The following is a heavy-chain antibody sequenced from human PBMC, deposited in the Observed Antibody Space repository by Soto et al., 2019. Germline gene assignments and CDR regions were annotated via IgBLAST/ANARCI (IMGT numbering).Heavy chain of an antibody. J-gene: IGHJ4*02. CDR2: ISGSSSDI. V-gene: IGHV3-11*05. D-gene: IGHD3-16*01. Sequence: QVQLVQSGGGLVKPGESLRLSCATSGLTFSDYYMSWIRQAPGKGLESLSYISGSSSDIKYADSVKGRFTISRDNAKKSVYLQMNSLRAEDAAVYYCATGARRLGDWGQGTPVIVSS. CDR3: ATGARRLGD. CDR1: GLTFSDYY.